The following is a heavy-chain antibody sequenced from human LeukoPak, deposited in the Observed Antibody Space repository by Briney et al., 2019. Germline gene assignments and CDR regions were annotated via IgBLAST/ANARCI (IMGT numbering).Heavy chain of an antibody. D-gene: IGHD3-10*01. V-gene: IGHV1-8*03. J-gene: IGHJ4*02. Sequence: VSVKVSCKASGYTFTSYDINWVRQATGQGLEWMGWMNPNSGNTGYAQKFQGRVTITRNTSISTAYMELSSLRSEDTAVYYCARVISGSVKHDYWGQGTLVTVSS. CDR1: GYTFTSYD. CDR2: MNPNSGNT. CDR3: ARVISGSVKHDY.